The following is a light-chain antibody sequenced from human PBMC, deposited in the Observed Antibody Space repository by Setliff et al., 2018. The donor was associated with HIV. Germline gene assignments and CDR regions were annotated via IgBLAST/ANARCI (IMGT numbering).Light chain of an antibody. V-gene: IGLV2-14*03. CDR1: SSDVGGYNY. CDR3: SSYTSSSTLGV. J-gene: IGLJ1*01. Sequence: QSALTQPASVSGSPGQSITIPCTGTSSDVGGYNYVSWYQQHPGKAPKLMIYDVSNRPSGVSNRFSGSKAGNTASLTISGLQAEDEADYYCSSYTSSSTLGVVGTGTK. CDR2: DVS.